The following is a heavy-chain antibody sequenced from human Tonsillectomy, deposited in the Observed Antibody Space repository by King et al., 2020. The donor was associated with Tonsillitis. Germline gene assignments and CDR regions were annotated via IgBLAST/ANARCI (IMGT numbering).Heavy chain of an antibody. D-gene: IGHD1-26*01. V-gene: IGHV1-2*02. CDR2: INPNSGGT. CDR1: VYTFTGYY. CDR3: ASLRGYSGSYYAGFDY. Sequence: QLVQSGAEVKKPGASVKVSCKASVYTFTGYYMHWVRQAPGQGLEGGGWINPNSGGTNYAQKFQGRVTMTRDTSISTADMELGRLRSDDTAVYYCASLRGYSGSYYAGFDYWGQGTLVTVSS. J-gene: IGHJ4*02.